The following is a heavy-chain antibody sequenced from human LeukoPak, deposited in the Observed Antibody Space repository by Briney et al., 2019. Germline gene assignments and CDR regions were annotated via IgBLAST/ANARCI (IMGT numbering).Heavy chain of an antibody. CDR2: ISGSGGST. CDR1: GFTFSSYA. J-gene: IGHJ1*01. V-gene: IGHV3-23*01. D-gene: IGHD1-26*01. Sequence: GGSLRLSCAASGFTFSSYAMSWVRQAPGRGLEWGSAISGSGGSTYYADSVKGRFTISRDNSKNTLYLQMNSLRAEDTAVYYCAKLDIVGATPDHWGQGTLVTVSS. CDR3: AKLDIVGATPDH.